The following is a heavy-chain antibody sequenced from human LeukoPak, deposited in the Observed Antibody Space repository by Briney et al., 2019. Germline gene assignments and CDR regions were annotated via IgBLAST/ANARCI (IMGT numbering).Heavy chain of an antibody. V-gene: IGHV5-51*01. CDR2: IYPGNSDT. J-gene: IGHJ3*02. CDR3: ARHYRGYYGSGRPFEI. CDR1: GDNFNTYW. D-gene: IGHD3-10*01. Sequence: GESLKISCEASGDNFNTYWIAWVRQTAGNGLEWMGTIYPGNSDTRYSPSFQGQVIISVEKSSATAFLQWSSLKASDTAMYYCARHYRGYYGSGRPFEIWGQGTMVTVSS.